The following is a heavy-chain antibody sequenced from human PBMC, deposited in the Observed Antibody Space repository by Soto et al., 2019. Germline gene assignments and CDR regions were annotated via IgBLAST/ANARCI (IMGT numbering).Heavy chain of an antibody. CDR1: GFSFSSYA. D-gene: IGHD5-12*01. J-gene: IGHJ5*02. CDR2: LSGSSGNT. CDR3: AKNGYGSDVLWWFGP. Sequence: GALRLSCAASGFSFSSYAMSWVRQAPGKGLEWVSALSGSSGNTYYADSVKGRFTISRDNSKNTLYLQMNSLRAEDTAVYYCAKNGYGSDVLWWFGPWGQGTQVTVSS. V-gene: IGHV3-23*01.